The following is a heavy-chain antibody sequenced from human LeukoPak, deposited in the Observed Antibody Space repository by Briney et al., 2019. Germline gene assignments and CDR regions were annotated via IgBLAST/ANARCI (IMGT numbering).Heavy chain of an antibody. CDR2: MNPNSGNT. D-gene: IGHD2-21*02. V-gene: IGHV1-8*01. CDR3: ARRRIRLRGFAFDI. CDR1: GYTFTSYD. J-gene: IGHJ3*02. Sequence: ASVKVSCKASGYTFTSYDINWVRQATGQGLEWMGWMNPNSGNTGYAQKFQGRVTMTRNTSISTAYMELSSPRSEDTAVYYCARRRIRLRGFAFDIWGQGTMVTVSS.